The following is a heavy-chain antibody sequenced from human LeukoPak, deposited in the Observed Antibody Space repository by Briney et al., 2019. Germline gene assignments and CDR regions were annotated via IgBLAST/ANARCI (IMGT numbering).Heavy chain of an antibody. J-gene: IGHJ5*02. V-gene: IGHV1-18*01. D-gene: IGHD3-10*01. CDR3: ARITMVRGVIGWFDP. Sequence: VASVKVSCKASGYTFTSYGISWVRQAPGQGLEWMGWISAYNGNTNYAQKLQGRVTMTTDTSTSTAYMELSRLRSDDTAVYYCARITMVRGVIGWFDPWGQGTLVTVSS. CDR2: ISAYNGNT. CDR1: GYTFTSYG.